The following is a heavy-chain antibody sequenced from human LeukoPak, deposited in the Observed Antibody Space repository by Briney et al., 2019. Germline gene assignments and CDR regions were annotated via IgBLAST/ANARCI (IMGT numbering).Heavy chain of an antibody. CDR3: AKEGYTYYFDY. D-gene: IGHD5-24*01. J-gene: IGHJ4*02. V-gene: IGHV3-23*01. CDR1: GFTFSSYA. Sequence: GGSLRLSCAASGFTFSSYAMSWVRQAPGKGLERVSTISSSVTSTYYADSMKGRFTIPRDSSRNTLYLQMNSLRAEDTAVYYCAKEGYTYYFDYWGQGTLVTVSS. CDR2: ISSSVTST.